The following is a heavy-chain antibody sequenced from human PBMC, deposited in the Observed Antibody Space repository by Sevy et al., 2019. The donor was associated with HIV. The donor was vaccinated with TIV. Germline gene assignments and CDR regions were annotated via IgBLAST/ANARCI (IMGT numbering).Heavy chain of an antibody. J-gene: IGHJ4*02. V-gene: IGHV3-23*01. CDR2: LSFGCGEI. CDR1: GFTFSKYS. Sequence: GGSLRLSCAASGFTFSKYSMSWVRQPPGKGLEWVSTLSFGCGEIKHADSVKGRFTISRANSKNSLYLQMNNLRAEDTAVYYCAREGCTKPHDYWGQGTLVTVSS. CDR3: AREGCTKPHDY. D-gene: IGHD2-8*01.